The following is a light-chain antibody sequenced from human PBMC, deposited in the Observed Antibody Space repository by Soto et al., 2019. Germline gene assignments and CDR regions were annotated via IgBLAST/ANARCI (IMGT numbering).Light chain of an antibody. CDR3: QQYHTYSRT. CDR1: QSISNK. Sequence: DIQMTQSPSTLSASVGDRVTITCRASQSISNKLAWYQQKAGKAPNVLIYDASTLESGVPSRFSGSGSGTEFTLTISSLQPDDFATYYCQQYHTYSRTVGQGTKWDIK. CDR2: DAS. J-gene: IGKJ1*01. V-gene: IGKV1-5*01.